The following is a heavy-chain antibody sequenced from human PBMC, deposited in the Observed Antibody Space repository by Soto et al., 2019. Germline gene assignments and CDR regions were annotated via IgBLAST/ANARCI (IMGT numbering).Heavy chain of an antibody. V-gene: IGHV1-8*01. D-gene: IGHD6-19*01. CDR3: ARQQCLVRSDAFDI. CDR2: MNPNSGNT. CDR1: GYTFTSYD. J-gene: IGHJ3*02. Sequence: QVQLVQSGAEVKKPGASVKVSCKASGYTFTSYDINWVRQATGQGLEWMGWMNPNSGNTGYAQKFQGRVTMTRNTSISTAYMELSSLRSEDTAVYYCARQQCLVRSDAFDIWGQGTMVTVSS.